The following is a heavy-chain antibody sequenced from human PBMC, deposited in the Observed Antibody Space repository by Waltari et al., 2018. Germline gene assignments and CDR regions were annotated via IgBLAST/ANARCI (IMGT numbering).Heavy chain of an antibody. Sequence: EVQLVESGGGLVQPGGSLRLSCAASGFPFLRYWMPWVPQAPGKGLVWVSRINSDGSGTIYADSVKGRFTISRDNAKNTLYLQLNSLRVEDTAVYYCAREPSPDSSGYFYYYMDVWGKGTTVTVSS. J-gene: IGHJ6*03. CDR2: INSDGSGT. V-gene: IGHV3-74*01. CDR3: AREPSPDSSGYFYYYMDV. CDR1: GFPFLRYW. D-gene: IGHD3-22*01.